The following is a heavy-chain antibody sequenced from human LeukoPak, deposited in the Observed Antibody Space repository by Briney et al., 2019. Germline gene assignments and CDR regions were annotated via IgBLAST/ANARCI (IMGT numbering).Heavy chain of an antibody. CDR3: ARDIYGYSDY. CDR1: GGSVSSGSYY. CDR2: MYYSGST. D-gene: IGHD5-18*01. Sequence: SETLSLTCTVSGGSVSSGSYYWSWIRQPPGKGLEWIANMYYSGSTNYNPSLKSRVTISVNTSKNQFSLRLSSVTAADTAVYYCARDIYGYSDYWGQGTLGTVSS. V-gene: IGHV4-61*01. J-gene: IGHJ4*02.